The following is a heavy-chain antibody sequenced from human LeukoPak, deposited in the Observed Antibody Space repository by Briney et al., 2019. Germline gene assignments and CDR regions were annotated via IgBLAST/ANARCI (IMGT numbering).Heavy chain of an antibody. CDR1: GYTFTGYY. D-gene: IGHD3-22*01. Sequence: ASVKVTCKASGYTFTGYYMHWVRQAPGQGLEWMGWINPNSGGTNYAQKFQGRVTMTRDTSISTAYMELSRLRSDDTAVYYCARVDDRGHYYDSSGPRKLFDYWGQGTLVTVSS. CDR2: INPNSGGT. V-gene: IGHV1-2*02. J-gene: IGHJ4*02. CDR3: ARVDDRGHYYDSSGPRKLFDY.